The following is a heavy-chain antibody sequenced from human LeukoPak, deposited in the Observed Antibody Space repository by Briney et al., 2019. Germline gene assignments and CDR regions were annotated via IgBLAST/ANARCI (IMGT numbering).Heavy chain of an antibody. Sequence: SETLSLTCTVSGYSISSGYYWGWIRQPPGKGLEWIGSIYHSGSTYYNPSLKSRVTISVDTSKNQFSLKLSSVTAADTAVYYCARAPNYYGSGSFMVDPWGQGTLVTVSS. CDR1: GYSISSGYY. D-gene: IGHD3-10*01. CDR3: ARAPNYYGSGSFMVDP. CDR2: IYHSGST. J-gene: IGHJ5*02. V-gene: IGHV4-38-2*02.